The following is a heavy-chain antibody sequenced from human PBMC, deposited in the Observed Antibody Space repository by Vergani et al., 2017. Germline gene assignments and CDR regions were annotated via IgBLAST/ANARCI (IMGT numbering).Heavy chain of an antibody. Sequence: QVQLVESGGGLVKPGGSLRLSCAASGFTFSDYYMSWIRQAPGKGLGWVSYISSSGSTIYYADSVKGRFTITRDHANNSMYLQMNSLRTEETAVYYCASGLYNWNYGNGEEFDYWGQGTLVTGSS. V-gene: IGHV3-11*01. CDR3: ASGLYNWNYGNGEEFDY. CDR1: GFTFSDYY. J-gene: IGHJ4*02. D-gene: IGHD1-7*01. CDR2: ISSSGSTI.